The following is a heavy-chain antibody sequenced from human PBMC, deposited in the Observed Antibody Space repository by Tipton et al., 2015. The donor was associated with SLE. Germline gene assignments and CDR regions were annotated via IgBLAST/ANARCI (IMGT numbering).Heavy chain of an antibody. CDR3: TRGSNFDI. CDR1: DYSISSGYY. Sequence: TLSLTYTVSDYSISSGYYWGWIRQPPGKGLEWIGDIYPGGSSYYNPSLKSRIKISIDTSKNQFSLRLGSVTAADTALYYCTRGSNFDIWGQGTMVTVSS. V-gene: IGHV4-38-2*02. J-gene: IGHJ3*02. CDR2: IYPGGSS. D-gene: IGHD2-2*01.